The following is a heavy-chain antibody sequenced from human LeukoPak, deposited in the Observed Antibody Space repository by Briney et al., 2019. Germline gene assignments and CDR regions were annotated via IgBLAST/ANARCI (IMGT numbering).Heavy chain of an antibody. Sequence: GGSLRLSCAASGFIFSNVWMSWVRQAPGKGLEWVSGISGSGAKTYYADSVKGRFTISRDNSRNTLYIQMNSLRVEDTAVYYCSKDPVPHGNGLYWFDPWGQGTLVTVSS. J-gene: IGHJ5*02. CDR1: GFIFSNVW. D-gene: IGHD1-14*01. CDR3: SKDPVPHGNGLYWFDP. CDR2: ISGSGAKT. V-gene: IGHV3-23*01.